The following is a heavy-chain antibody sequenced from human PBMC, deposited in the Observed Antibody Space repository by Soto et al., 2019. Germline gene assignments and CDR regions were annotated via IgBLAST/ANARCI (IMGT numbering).Heavy chain of an antibody. CDR1: GFTFSSYG. D-gene: IGHD3-10*01. CDR2: ISYDGSNK. J-gene: IGHJ6*01. V-gene: IGHV3-30*18. Sequence: QVQLVESGGGVVQPGRSLRLSCAASGFTFSSYGMHWVRQAPGKGLEWVAVISYDGSNKYYADSVKGRFTISRDNSKNTLYLQMNSLRAEDTAVYYCAKEHSRHWEFPAGMDVW. CDR3: AKEHSRHWEFPAGMDV.